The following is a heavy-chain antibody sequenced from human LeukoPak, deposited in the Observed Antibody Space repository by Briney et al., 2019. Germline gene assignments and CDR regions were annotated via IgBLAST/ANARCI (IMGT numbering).Heavy chain of an antibody. D-gene: IGHD6-19*01. V-gene: IGHV3-21*01. CDR2: ISSSSSYI. CDR3: AREFRVAVAVTYYYYGMDV. CDR1: GFTFSSYS. Sequence: GGSLRLSCAASGFTFSSYSMNWVRQAPGKGLEWVSSISSSSSYIYYADSVKGRFTISRDNAKNSLYLQMNSLGAEDTAVYYCAREFRVAVAVTYYYYGMDVWGQGTTVTVSS. J-gene: IGHJ6*02.